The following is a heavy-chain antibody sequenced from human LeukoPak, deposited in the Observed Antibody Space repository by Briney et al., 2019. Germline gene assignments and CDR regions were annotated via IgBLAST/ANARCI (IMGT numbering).Heavy chain of an antibody. D-gene: IGHD3-10*01. Sequence: PGRSLRLSRAASGFTFSSYAMSWVRQAPGKGVEGVLSVSGSGSSTYYADSVKGGFTISRDNSKNTLYLQMNSLRAEDTAVYYCAKDQRGYGRIIDYWGQGTLVTISS. V-gene: IGHV3-23*01. CDR3: AKDQRGYGRIIDY. CDR1: GFTFSSYA. CDR2: VSGSGSST. J-gene: IGHJ4*02.